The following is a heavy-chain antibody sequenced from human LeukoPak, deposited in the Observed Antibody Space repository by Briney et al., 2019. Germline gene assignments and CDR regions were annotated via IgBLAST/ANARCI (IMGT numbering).Heavy chain of an antibody. CDR1: GFTFSSYA. Sequence: GGSLRLSCAASGFTFSSYALHWVRQAPGKGLEWVAVISYDGSNKYYADSVKGRFTISRDNSKNTLYLQMNSLRAEDTAVYYCARVGYCGGGSCYSWAFDFWGQGTMVTVSS. J-gene: IGHJ3*01. V-gene: IGHV3-30-3*01. CDR3: ARVGYCGGGSCYSWAFDF. CDR2: ISYDGSNK. D-gene: IGHD2-15*01.